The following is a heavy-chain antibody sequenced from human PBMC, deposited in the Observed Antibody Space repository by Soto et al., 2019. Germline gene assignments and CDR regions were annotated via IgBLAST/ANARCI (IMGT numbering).Heavy chain of an antibody. J-gene: IGHJ5*02. D-gene: IGHD6-19*01. CDR2: INHSGST. V-gene: IGHV4-34*01. CDR1: GGSFSGYY. CDR3: ATNPRSSPWYKWIDP. Sequence: PSETLSLTCAVYGGSFSGYYWRWIRQPPGKGLEWIGEINHSGSTNYNPSLKSRVTISADTSKNQFSLKLSSVTAADTAVYYCATNPRSSPWYKWIDPWGQGTLVTVSS.